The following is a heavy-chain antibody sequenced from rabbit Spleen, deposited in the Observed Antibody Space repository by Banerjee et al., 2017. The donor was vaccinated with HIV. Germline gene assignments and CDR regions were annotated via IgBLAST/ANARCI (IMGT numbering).Heavy chain of an antibody. D-gene: IGHD1-1*01. V-gene: IGHV1S45*01. CDR1: GFSFSSSYY. CDR3: ARDTSSSFSSYGMDL. Sequence: QEQLEESGGDLVKPEGSLTLTCTASGFSFSSSYYICWVRQAPGKGLEWIACIYAGSSGSTAYASWAKGRFTISKTSSTTVTLQMTSLTAADTATYFCARDTSSSFSSYGMDLWGPGTLVTVS. J-gene: IGHJ6*01. CDR2: IYAGSSGST.